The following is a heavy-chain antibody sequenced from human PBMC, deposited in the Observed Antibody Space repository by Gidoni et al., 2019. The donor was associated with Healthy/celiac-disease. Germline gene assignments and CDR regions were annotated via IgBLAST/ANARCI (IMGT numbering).Heavy chain of an antibody. J-gene: IGHJ6*02. CDR3: ARGLVVIPYYYYGMDV. Sequence: QVQLVQSGAEVKKPGSSVKVSCKASGGLFSSYAISWVRQAPGQGLELVGGIIPIFGTANYAQKFQGRVTITADESTSTAYMELSSLRSEDTAVYYCARGLVVIPYYYYGMDVWGQGTTVTVSS. CDR2: IIPIFGTA. D-gene: IGHD3-22*01. CDR1: GGLFSSYA. V-gene: IGHV1-69*01.